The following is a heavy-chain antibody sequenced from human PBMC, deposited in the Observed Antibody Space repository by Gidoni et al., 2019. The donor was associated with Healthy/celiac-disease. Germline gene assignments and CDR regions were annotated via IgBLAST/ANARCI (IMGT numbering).Heavy chain of an antibody. CDR1: GFTLSSYA. V-gene: IGHV3-23*01. CDR2: ISGSGGST. D-gene: IGHD2-21*01. Sequence: EVQLMESGGGLVQPGGSLRLSCAASGFTLSSYASGWVRQAPGKGLEWVSAISGSGGSTYYADSVKGRFTISRDNSKNTLYRQMNSLRAEDTAVYYCAKETVVNWYFDLWGRGTLVTVSS. J-gene: IGHJ2*01. CDR3: AKETVVNWYFDL.